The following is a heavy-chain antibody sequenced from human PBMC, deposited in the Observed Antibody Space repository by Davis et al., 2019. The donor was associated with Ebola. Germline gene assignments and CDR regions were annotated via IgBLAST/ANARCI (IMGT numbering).Heavy chain of an antibody. CDR3: ARDYPHDHA. CDR2: ISSSSSTI. Sequence: GESLKISCAASGFTFSSYSMNWVRQAPGKGLEWVSYISSSSSTIYYADSVKGRFTISRDNAKNSLYLQMNSLRAEDTAVYYCARDYPHDHAWGQGTLVTVSS. V-gene: IGHV3-48*04. J-gene: IGHJ4*02. CDR1: GFTFSSYS. D-gene: IGHD1-1*01.